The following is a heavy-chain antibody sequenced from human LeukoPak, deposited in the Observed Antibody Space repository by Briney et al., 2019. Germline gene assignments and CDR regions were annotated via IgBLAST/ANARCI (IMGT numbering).Heavy chain of an antibody. V-gene: IGHV3-30*18. CDR1: GFTFSSYA. Sequence: PGGSLRLSCAASGFTFSSYAMHWVRQAPGKGLEWVAVMSHDGSNKYYGDSVKGRFTISRDNSENTLYLQMNSLRAEDTAVYYCAKLDSSGWSRPFDYWGQGTLVTVSS. J-gene: IGHJ4*02. CDR2: MSHDGSNK. D-gene: IGHD6-19*01. CDR3: AKLDSSGWSRPFDY.